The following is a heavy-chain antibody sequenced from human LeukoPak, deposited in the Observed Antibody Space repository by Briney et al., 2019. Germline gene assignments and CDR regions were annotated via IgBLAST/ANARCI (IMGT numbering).Heavy chain of an antibody. V-gene: IGHV4-4*07. Sequence: SETLSLTCTVSGGSISYYYWTWIRQPAGKGLEWIGRIYGSGSTNYNPSLKSRVIMSVDTSKNQLFLKLISVTAADTAVYFCARMYYYGSGSYRRFDYWGQGTLVTVSS. D-gene: IGHD3-10*01. CDR3: ARMYYYGSGSYRRFDY. CDR1: GGSISYYY. J-gene: IGHJ4*02. CDR2: IYGSGST.